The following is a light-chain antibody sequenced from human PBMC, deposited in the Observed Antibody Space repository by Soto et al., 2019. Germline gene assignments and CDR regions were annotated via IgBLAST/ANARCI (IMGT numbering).Light chain of an antibody. V-gene: IGKV1-5*03. CDR2: KAS. J-gene: IGKJ1*01. CDR3: QNYNTYPWT. CDR1: QSISSW. Sequence: DIQMTQSPSTLSASVGDRVTITCLASQSISSWLAWYQQKPGKAPKLLIYKASNLESGVPSRFSGSGSGTEFTLTISSLQPGDFATYYCQNYNTYPWTFGQGTKVDIK.